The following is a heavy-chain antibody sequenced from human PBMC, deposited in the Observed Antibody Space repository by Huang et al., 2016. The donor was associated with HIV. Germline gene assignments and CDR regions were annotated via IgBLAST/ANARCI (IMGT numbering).Heavy chain of an antibody. Sequence: VQLVESGGGVVRPGRSLRLSCAASGFTFSRDGLHWVRQAPGKGRGVVGVISFDGKTSFYGKSVKGRFTISRDNSKNTLYLQMNSLRLYDTAVYYCAKDGPADYSSGTSHGMDVWGQGTTVTVSS. CDR1: GFTFSRDG. D-gene: IGHD4-4*01. CDR2: ISFDGKTS. J-gene: IGHJ6*02. CDR3: AKDGPADYSSGTSHGMDV. V-gene: IGHV3-30*18.